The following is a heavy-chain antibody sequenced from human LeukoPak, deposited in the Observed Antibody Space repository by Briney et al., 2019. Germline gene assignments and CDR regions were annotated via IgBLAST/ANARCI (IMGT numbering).Heavy chain of an antibody. D-gene: IGHD6-6*01. Sequence: GGSLRLSCAASGFTFSSYWMSWVRQAPGEGLEWVANIKQDGTEKYYMDSVKGRFSISRDNTKNSLYMQMNALRAEDTAVYYCARDVRPDYWGQGTLVTVST. J-gene: IGHJ4*02. V-gene: IGHV3-7*04. CDR3: ARDVRPDY. CDR2: IKQDGTEK. CDR1: GFTFSSYW.